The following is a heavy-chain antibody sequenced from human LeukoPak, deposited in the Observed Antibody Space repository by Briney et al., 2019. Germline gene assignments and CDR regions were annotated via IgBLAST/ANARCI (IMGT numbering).Heavy chain of an antibody. J-gene: IGHJ4*02. D-gene: IGHD3-16*01. CDR3: ARDSAAGAYPWYFDY. CDR2: ISSSGSTI. CDR1: GFTFSDYY. V-gene: IGHV3-11*01. Sequence: GGSLRLSCAASGFTFSDYYMSWIRQAPGKGLEWVSYISSSGSTIYYADSVKGRFTISRDNAKNSLYLQMNSLRAEDTAVYYCARDSAAGAYPWYFDYWGQGTLVTVSS.